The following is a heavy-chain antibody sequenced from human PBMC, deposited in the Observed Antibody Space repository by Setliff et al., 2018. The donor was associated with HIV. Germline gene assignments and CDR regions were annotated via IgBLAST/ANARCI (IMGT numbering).Heavy chain of an antibody. CDR1: GGSISSYY. J-gene: IGHJ3*01. D-gene: IGHD4-17*01. Sequence: SETLSLTCTVSGGSISSYYWTWIRQPPGKGLEWIGYVYYTGSTNYNPSLKSRLTISVDTSKNQFSLKLSSVTAADTAVYYCARVQMAYAAFDVWGQGTMVTVSS. CDR2: VYYTGST. V-gene: IGHV4-59*01. CDR3: ARVQMAYAAFDV.